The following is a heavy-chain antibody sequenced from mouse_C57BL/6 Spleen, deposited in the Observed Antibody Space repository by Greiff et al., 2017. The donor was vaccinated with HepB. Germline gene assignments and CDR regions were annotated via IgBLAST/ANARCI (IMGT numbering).Heavy chain of an antibody. D-gene: IGHD1-1*01. CDR1: GFSLTSYG. J-gene: IGHJ2*01. Sequence: VHLVESGPGLVQPSQSLSITCPVSGFSLTSYGVHWVRQSPGKGLEWLGVIWSGGSTDYNAAFISRLSISKDNSKSQVFFKMNSLQADDTAIYYCARDYGSRRAFFDYWGQGTTLTVSS. CDR2: IWSGGST. CDR3: ARDYGSRRAFFDY. V-gene: IGHV2-2*01.